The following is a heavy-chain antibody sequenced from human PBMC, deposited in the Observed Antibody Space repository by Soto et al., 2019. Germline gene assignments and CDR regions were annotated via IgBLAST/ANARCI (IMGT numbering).Heavy chain of an antibody. D-gene: IGHD3-22*01. Sequence: GGSLRLSCAAFGFTFSSYGMHWVRQAPGKGLEWVAVIWYDGSNKYYADSVKGRFTISRDNSKNTLYLQMNSLRAGDTAVYYCARDLHYYDSSGYYGAVYGYWGQGTLVTVSS. J-gene: IGHJ4*02. CDR3: ARDLHYYDSSGYYGAVYGY. CDR2: IWYDGSNK. CDR1: GFTFSSYG. V-gene: IGHV3-33*01.